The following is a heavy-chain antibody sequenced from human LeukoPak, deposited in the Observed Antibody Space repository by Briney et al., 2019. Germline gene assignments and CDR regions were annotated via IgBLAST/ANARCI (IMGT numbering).Heavy chain of an antibody. CDR3: ARVPPHGKGGAYYFDY. V-gene: IGHV4-30-2*01. CDR1: GGSISSGGYY. CDR2: IYHSGST. D-gene: IGHD1-14*01. Sequence: SQTLSLTCTVSGGSISSGGYYWSWIRQPPGKGLEWIGYIYHSGSTYYNPSLKSRVTISVDRSKNQFSLKLSSVTAADTAVYYCARVPPHGKGGAYYFDYWGQGTLVTVSS. J-gene: IGHJ4*02.